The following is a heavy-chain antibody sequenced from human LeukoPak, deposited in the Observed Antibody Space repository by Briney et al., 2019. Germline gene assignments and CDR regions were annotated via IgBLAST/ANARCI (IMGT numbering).Heavy chain of an antibody. Sequence: ASVKVSCKASGYTFTSYGISWVRQAPGQGLEWMGWISAYNGNTNYAQKLQGRVTMTTDTSTSTAYMELRSLRSDDTAVYYCAKTERFGLRMPYFDYWGQGTLVTVSS. D-gene: IGHD3-10*01. CDR3: AKTERFGLRMPYFDY. CDR1: GYTFTSYG. J-gene: IGHJ4*02. V-gene: IGHV1-18*01. CDR2: ISAYNGNT.